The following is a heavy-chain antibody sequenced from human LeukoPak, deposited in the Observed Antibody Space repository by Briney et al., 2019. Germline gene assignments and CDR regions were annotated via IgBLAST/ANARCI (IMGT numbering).Heavy chain of an antibody. CDR2: INPNSGGT. V-gene: IGHV1-2*02. D-gene: IGHD3-10*01. CDR3: AGGMVRGVIQDYYGMDV. CDR1: GYTFTGYY. Sequence: ASVTVSCKASGYTFTGYYMHWVRQAPGQGLEWMGWINPNSGGTNYAQKFQGRVTMTRDTSISTAYMELSRLRSDDTAVYYCAGGMVRGVIQDYYGMDVWGQGTTVTVSS. J-gene: IGHJ6*02.